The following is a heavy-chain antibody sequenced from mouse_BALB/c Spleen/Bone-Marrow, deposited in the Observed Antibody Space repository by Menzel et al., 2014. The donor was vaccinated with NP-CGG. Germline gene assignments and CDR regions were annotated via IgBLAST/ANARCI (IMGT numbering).Heavy chain of an antibody. J-gene: IGHJ4*01. V-gene: IGHV1-9*01. CDR3: ARWGSSRAMDY. CDR2: VLPGSGST. CDR1: GYTFSTYW. Sequence: LVESGAELMKPGASVKISCKATGYTFSTYWIEWVKQRPGHGLEWIGEVLPGSGSTNYNEKFKGKATFTADTSSNTAYIQLSSLTSGDSAVYYCARWGSSRAMDYWGQGTSVTVSS. D-gene: IGHD3-1*01.